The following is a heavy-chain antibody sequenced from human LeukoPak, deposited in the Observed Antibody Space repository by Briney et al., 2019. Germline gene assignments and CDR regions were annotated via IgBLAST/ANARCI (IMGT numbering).Heavy chain of an antibody. CDR3: ARGLRYFDWLLSYYFDY. CDR2: MNPNSGNT. J-gene: IGHJ4*02. D-gene: IGHD3-9*01. CDR1: GYTFTSYD. Sequence: GASVKVSCKASGYTFTSYDINWLRQATGQGLEWMGWMNPNSGNTGYAQKFQGRVTMTRNTSISTAYMELSSLRSEDTAVYYCARGLRYFDWLLSYYFDYWGQGTLVTVSS. V-gene: IGHV1-8*01.